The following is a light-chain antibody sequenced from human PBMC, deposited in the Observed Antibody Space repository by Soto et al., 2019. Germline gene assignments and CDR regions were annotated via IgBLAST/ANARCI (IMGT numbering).Light chain of an antibody. CDR3: QQYNNWPPPWT. CDR2: GAS. V-gene: IGKV3-20*01. CDR1: QSVSSSY. J-gene: IGKJ1*01. Sequence: EIVLTQSPGTLSLSPGERATLSCRASQSVSSSYLAWYQQKPGQAPRLLIYGASSRATGIPDRFSGSGSGTDFTLTISRLEPEDFAVYYCQQYNNWPPPWTFGQGTKVESK.